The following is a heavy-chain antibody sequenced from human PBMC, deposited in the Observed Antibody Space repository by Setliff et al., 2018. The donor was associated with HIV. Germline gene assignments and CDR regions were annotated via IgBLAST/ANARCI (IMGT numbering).Heavy chain of an antibody. D-gene: IGHD4-4*01. CDR3: AKTQTVITVYGPFDS. J-gene: IGHJ4*02. CDR2: ISGSGDIT. Sequence: GESLKISCAASGFSFRSYAVSWVRQAPGKGLEWVSVISGSGDITYYRESVKGRFTVSRDNSNNPVYLQMNSLRAEDTAMYYCAKTQTVITVYGPFDSWGQGTPVTVS. V-gene: IGHV3-23*01. CDR1: GFSFRSYA.